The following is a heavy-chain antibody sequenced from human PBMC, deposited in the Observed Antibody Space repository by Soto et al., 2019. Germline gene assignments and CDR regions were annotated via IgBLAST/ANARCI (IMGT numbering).Heavy chain of an antibody. CDR1: GSPCSNEA. CDR3: AKDRRAAGNTAFYFDF. J-gene: IGHJ4*02. Sequence: GGSFRPSSVAFGSPCSNEAMSGVRPARGKGLGWVSLRSATGGGTYYAESVKGRCTISRDDSHNNLYLLVHSSTAADTAVSYCAKDRRAAGNTAFYFDFWGPGAQVTVSS. V-gene: IGHV3-23*01. D-gene: IGHD6-25*01. CDR2: RSATGGGT.